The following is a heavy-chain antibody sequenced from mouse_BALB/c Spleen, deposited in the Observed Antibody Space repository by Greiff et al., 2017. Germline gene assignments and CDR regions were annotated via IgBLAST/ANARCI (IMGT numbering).Heavy chain of an antibody. CDR1: GYTFSSYW. D-gene: IGHD2-1*01. CDR2: ILPGSGST. Sequence: VKLQESGAELMKPGASVKISCKATGYTFSSYWIEWVKQRPGHGLEWIGEILPGSGSTNYNEKFKGKATFTADTSSNTAYMQLSSLTSEDSAVYYCARGYGNTPYYFDYWGQGTTLTVSS. J-gene: IGHJ2*01. V-gene: IGHV1-9*01. CDR3: ARGYGNTPYYFDY.